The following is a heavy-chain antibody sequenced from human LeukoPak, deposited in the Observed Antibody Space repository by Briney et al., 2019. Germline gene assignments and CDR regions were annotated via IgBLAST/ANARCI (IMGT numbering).Heavy chain of an antibody. J-gene: IGHJ4*02. Sequence: PSETLSLTCTVSGGSISSYYWSWIRQPPGKGLEWIGYIYYSGSTNYNPSLKSRVTISVDTSKNQFSLKLSSVTAADTAVYYCASWDFWSGYFFDYWGQGTLVTVSS. CDR3: ASWDFWSGYFFDY. CDR2: IYYSGST. CDR1: GGSISSYY. V-gene: IGHV4-59*12. D-gene: IGHD3-3*01.